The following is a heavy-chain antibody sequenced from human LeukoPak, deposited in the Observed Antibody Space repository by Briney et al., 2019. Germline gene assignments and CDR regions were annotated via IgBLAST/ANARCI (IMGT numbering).Heavy chain of an antibody. V-gene: IGHV3-23*01. D-gene: IGHD3-22*01. CDR3: AKDFPQVPQDYYDSICYFDY. CDR1: GFTFSSYG. J-gene: IGHJ4*02. Sequence: GGSLRLSCAASGFTFSSYGMSWVRQAPGKGLEWVSAISGIGGSTYYADSVKGRFTISRDNSKNTLYLQMNSLRAEDTAVYYCAKDFPQVPQDYYDSICYFDYWGQGTLVTVSS. CDR2: ISGIGGST.